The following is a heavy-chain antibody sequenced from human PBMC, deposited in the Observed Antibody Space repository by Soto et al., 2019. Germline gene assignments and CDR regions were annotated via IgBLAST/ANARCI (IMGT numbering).Heavy chain of an antibody. Sequence: QVQLQESGPGLVNPSETLSLTCTVSGGSVTSSTSSWAWVRQPPGKGLHWIGTIFYGHGTYYNPSLESRVTLSLDTSKIQFSLELTYVTAADTAVYYCARQPTGYPSGFDAWGRGILVIVSS. CDR1: GGSVTSSTSS. CDR3: ARQPTGYPSGFDA. V-gene: IGHV4-39*01. CDR2: IFYGHGT. J-gene: IGHJ5*02. D-gene: IGHD3-9*01.